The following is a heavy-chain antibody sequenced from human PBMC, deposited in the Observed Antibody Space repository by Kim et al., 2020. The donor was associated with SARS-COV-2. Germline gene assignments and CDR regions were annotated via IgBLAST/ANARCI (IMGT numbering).Heavy chain of an antibody. CDR1: GFTFSSYS. CDR2: ISSSSSYI. CDR3: AREGIYSYGNYGMDV. J-gene: IGHJ6*02. V-gene: IGHV3-21*01. D-gene: IGHD5-18*01. Sequence: GGSLRLSCAASGFTFSSYSMNWVRQAPGKGLEWVSSISSSSSYIYYADSVKGRFTISRDNAKNSLYLQMNSLRAEDTAVYYCAREGIYSYGNYGMDVWGQGTTVTVSS.